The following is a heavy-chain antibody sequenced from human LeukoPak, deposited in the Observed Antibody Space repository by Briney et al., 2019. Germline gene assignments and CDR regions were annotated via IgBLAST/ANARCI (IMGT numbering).Heavy chain of an antibody. CDR2: INPNSGGT. D-gene: IGHD3-22*01. Sequence: ASVKVSCKASGYTCTGYYMHWVRQAPGQGLEWMGRINPNSGGTNYAQKFQGRVTMTRDTSISTAYMELSRLRSDDTAAYYCARDRGYSTPPYYYYYMDVWGKGTTVTVSS. V-gene: IGHV1-2*06. J-gene: IGHJ6*03. CDR3: ARDRGYSTPPYYYYYMDV. CDR1: GYTCTGYY.